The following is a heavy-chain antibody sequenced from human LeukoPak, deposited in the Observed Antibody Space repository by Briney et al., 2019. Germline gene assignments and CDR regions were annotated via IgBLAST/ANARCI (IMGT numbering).Heavy chain of an antibody. Sequence: GGSLRLSCAASGFPVSRNYMSWVRQPPRRALVWGSVIYSGGSTYYADSVKGRFTISRDNSKNTLYLQMNSLRAEDTAVYYCARGFHSSSWYEWGPGFDYWGQGTLVTVSS. CDR1: GFPVSRNY. J-gene: IGHJ4*02. CDR3: ARGFHSSSWYEWGPGFDY. CDR2: IYSGGST. D-gene: IGHD6-13*01. V-gene: IGHV3-66*01.